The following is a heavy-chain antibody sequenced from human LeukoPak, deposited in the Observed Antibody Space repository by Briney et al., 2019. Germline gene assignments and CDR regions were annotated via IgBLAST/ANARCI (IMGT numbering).Heavy chain of an antibody. V-gene: IGHV3-23*01. CDR1: VFTFSNTA. Sequence: QPGASLRLSCAASVFTFSNTAMNWVRQAPGKGLGWVSTISSSAVTTYYVDSVKGRFTISRDNSKNTLYLEMNRLRAEDTALYYCAKNTGSGYYPDWFDPWSQGTLVTVSS. CDR2: ISSSAVTT. J-gene: IGHJ5*02. D-gene: IGHD3-3*01. CDR3: AKNTGSGYYPDWFDP.